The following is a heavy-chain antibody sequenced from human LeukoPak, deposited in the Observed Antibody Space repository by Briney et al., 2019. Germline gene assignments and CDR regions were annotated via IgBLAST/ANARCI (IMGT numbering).Heavy chain of an antibody. CDR2: INHSGST. J-gene: IGHJ4*02. V-gene: IGHV4-34*01. CDR3: ARAWGLPAAMAGTSRVDY. CDR1: GGSFSGYY. Sequence: SETLSLTCAVYGGSFSGYYWSWIRQPPGKGLEWIGEINHSGSTNYNPSLKSRVTISVDTSKNQFSLKLSSVTAADTAVYYCARAWGLPAAMAGTSRVDYWGQGTLVTASS. D-gene: IGHD2-2*01.